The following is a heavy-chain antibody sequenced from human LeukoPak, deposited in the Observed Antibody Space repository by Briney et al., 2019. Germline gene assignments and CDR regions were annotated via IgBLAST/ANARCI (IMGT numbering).Heavy chain of an antibody. D-gene: IGHD3-3*01. J-gene: IGHJ4*02. CDR3: ASPGGYDFWSGPFDY. CDR1: GFTFSDHY. Sequence: GGSLRLSCAVSGFTFSDHYMDWVRQAAGKGLEWVAVISYDGSKTYYADSVKGRFTISRDNSKNTLYLQMNSLRAEDTAVYYCASPGGYDFWSGPFDYWGQGTLVTVSS. CDR2: ISYDGSKT. V-gene: IGHV3-30*03.